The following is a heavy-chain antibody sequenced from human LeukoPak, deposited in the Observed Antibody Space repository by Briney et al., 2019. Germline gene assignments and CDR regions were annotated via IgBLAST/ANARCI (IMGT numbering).Heavy chain of an antibody. V-gene: IGHV3-21*01. CDR2: ISNSSSYI. CDR1: GFTFSSYN. Sequence: GGSLRLSCAASGFTFSSYNMNWVRQAPGKGLEWVSSISNSSSYIYYADSVKGRFTISRDNAKSSLYLQMTRLRAEDTAVYYCARDRGATLDSWGQGTLVTVSS. CDR3: ARDRGATLDS. D-gene: IGHD1-26*01. J-gene: IGHJ4*02.